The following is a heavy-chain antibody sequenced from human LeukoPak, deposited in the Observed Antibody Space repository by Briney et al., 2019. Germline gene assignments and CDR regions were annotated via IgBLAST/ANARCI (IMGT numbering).Heavy chain of an antibody. CDR1: GYTVSSNF. V-gene: IGHV3-53*01. J-gene: IGHJ4*02. Sequence: GGSLRLSCAASGYTVSSNFMSWVRQAPGKGLKWVSVIYSGGSTYYADSVKGRFTISRDNSKNTLYLQMNSLRAEDTAVYYCARGDYGDYYYDYWGQGTLVTVSS. D-gene: IGHD4-17*01. CDR3: ARGDYGDYYYDY. CDR2: IYSGGST.